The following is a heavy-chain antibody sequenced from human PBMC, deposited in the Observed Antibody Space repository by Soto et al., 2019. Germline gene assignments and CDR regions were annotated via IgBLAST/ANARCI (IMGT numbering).Heavy chain of an antibody. CDR1: GFTFSSYA. CDR3: AGGFGELSDGY. CDR2: ISGSGGST. D-gene: IGHD3-10*01. V-gene: IGHV3-23*01. Sequence: EVQLLESGGGLVQPGGSLRLSCAASGFTFSSYAMSWVRQAPGKGLEWVSAISGSGGSTYYADSVKGRFAISRDNSKNTLYLQMNSLRAEDTAVYYCAGGFGELSDGYWGQGTLVTVSS. J-gene: IGHJ4*02.